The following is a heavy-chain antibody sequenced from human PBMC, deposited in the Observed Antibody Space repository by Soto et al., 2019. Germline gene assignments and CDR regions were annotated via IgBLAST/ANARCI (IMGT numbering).Heavy chain of an antibody. Sequence: EVQLVESGGGLVQPGGSLRLSCATSGFTFNNYWMTWVRQAPGKGLEWVATIKEDGSEKYYGDSLRGRFTISRDNAENSLLLQMNSLRAEETAVYYCVGERVDYWGQGILVTVSS. CDR2: IKEDGSEK. CDR1: GFTFNNYW. V-gene: IGHV3-7*01. CDR3: VGERVDY. J-gene: IGHJ4*01.